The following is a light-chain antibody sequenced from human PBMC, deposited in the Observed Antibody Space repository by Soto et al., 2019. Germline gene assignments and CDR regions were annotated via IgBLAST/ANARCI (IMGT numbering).Light chain of an antibody. Sequence: EIVMTQSPATLSVSPGERATLSCRASQSVSSNLAWYQQKPGQAPRLLIYGASTRATGIPARFSGSGSGTEITHTISSLQSEDFAVYYCQQYNNWPPTFGQGTKVEIK. CDR3: QQYNNWPPT. J-gene: IGKJ1*01. CDR1: QSVSSN. V-gene: IGKV3-15*01. CDR2: GAS.